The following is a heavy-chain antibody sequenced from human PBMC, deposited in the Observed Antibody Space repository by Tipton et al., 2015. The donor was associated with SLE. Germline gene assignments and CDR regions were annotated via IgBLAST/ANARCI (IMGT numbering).Heavy chain of an antibody. CDR1: GLTFA. CDR3: ARAPLGYYFDY. Sequence: SLRLSCAGSGLTFAMHWVRQAPGKGLEWVAVISDDGSDTYYADSVKGRFTISRDNSKNTLNLQMNSLRVEDTAVYYCARAPLGYYFDYWGQGSLVTVSS. CDR2: ISDDGSDT. D-gene: IGHD7-27*01. V-gene: IGHV3-30*03. J-gene: IGHJ4*02.